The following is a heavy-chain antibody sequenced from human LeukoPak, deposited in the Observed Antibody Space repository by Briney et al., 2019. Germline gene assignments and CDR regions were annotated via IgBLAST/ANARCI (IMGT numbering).Heavy chain of an antibody. CDR1: GFTFSSYA. V-gene: IGHV3-23*01. J-gene: IGHJ4*02. Sequence: GGSLRLSCAASGFTFSSYAMSWVRQAPGKGLEWASAISGSGGSTYYADSVKGRFTISRDNSKNTLYLQMNSLRAEDTPVYYCAKAVGNSKGVVFAYWGQGTLVTVSS. D-gene: IGHD3-3*01. CDR3: AKAVGNSKGVVFAY. CDR2: ISGSGGST.